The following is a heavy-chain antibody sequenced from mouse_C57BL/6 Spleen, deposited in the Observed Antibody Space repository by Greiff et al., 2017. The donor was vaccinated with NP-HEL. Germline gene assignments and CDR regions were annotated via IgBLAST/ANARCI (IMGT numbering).Heavy chain of an antibody. CDR2: INPSTGGT. V-gene: IGHV1-42*01. J-gene: IGHJ3*01. Sequence: EVMLVESGPELVKPGASVKISCKASGYSFTGYYMNWVKQSPEKSLEWIGEINPSTGGTTYNQKFKAKATLTVDKSSSTAYMQLKSLTSEDSAVYYCASPYYSNLFAYWGQGTLVTVSA. CDR1: GYSFTGYY. CDR3: ASPYYSNLFAY. D-gene: IGHD2-5*01.